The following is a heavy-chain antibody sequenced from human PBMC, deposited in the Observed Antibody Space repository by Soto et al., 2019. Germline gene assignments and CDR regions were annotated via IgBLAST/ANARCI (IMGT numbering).Heavy chain of an antibody. V-gene: IGHV1-69*06. J-gene: IGHJ4*02. CDR1: GGTFSSYA. CDR2: IIPIFGTA. CDR3: ARAGYSSGWYRGFYYFDY. Sequence: ASVKVSCKASGGTFSSYAISWVRQAPGQGLEWMGGIIPIFGTANYAQKFQGRVTITADKSTSTAYMELSSLRPEDTAVYYCARAGYSSGWYRGFYYFDYWGQGTLVTVSS. D-gene: IGHD6-19*01.